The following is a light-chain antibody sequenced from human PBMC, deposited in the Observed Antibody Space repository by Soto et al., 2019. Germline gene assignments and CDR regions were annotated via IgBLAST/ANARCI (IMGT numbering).Light chain of an antibody. CDR2: GIS. V-gene: IGKV3-20*01. CDR1: HTISSSY. J-gene: IGKJ1*01. CDR3: QQYVTSSPRT. Sequence: EIELMVVTGTRTLSPGDRATLSCRASHTISSSYLAWYQQKRGQTPGLLVYGISRRATGIPDRFSGSGSGTDFTLTTTSLEPEACAVYNCQQYVTSSPRTYGQGTTVDIK.